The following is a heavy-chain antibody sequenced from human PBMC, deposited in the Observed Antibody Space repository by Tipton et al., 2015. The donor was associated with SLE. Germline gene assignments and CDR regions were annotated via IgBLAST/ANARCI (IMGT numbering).Heavy chain of an antibody. Sequence: LRLSCAVFGGSFTGSYWSWIRQPPGKGLEWIGDINPSGRTNSNPSLKSRVTISIHTSMNQFSLKLNSVTAADTAVYFCARGPPVILWFGDSLGRAFDIWGQWTMRTVSS. CDR2: INPSGRT. J-gene: IGHJ3*02. V-gene: IGHV4-34*01. D-gene: IGHD3-10*01. CDR3: ARGPPVILWFGDSLGRAFDI. CDR1: GGSFTGSY.